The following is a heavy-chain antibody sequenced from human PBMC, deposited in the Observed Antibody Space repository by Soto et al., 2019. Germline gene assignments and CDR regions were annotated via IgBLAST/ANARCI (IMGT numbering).Heavy chain of an antibody. V-gene: IGHV1-24*01. CDR3: ATDMQAARIAVASLFDY. CDR1: GYTLTELS. J-gene: IGHJ4*02. Sequence: ASVKVSCKVSGYTLTELSMHWVRQAPGKGLEWMGGFDPEDGETIYAQKFQGRVTMTEDTSTDTAYMELSSLRSEDTAVYYCATDMQAARIAVASLFDYWGQGTLVTVSS. D-gene: IGHD6-19*01. CDR2: FDPEDGET.